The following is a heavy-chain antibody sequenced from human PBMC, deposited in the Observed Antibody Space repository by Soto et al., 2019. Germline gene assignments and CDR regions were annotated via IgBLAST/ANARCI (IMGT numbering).Heavy chain of an antibody. D-gene: IGHD7-27*01. J-gene: IGHJ4*02. V-gene: IGHV5-51*01. Sequence: PGESLKISCKGSGFDFANSWIGWVRQMPGKGLEWMGIIYPGDSDARYSPSFQGHVTISADKSISTGFLQWTSLKASDTAIYYCARAIANWDFDSWGQGTQVTVSS. CDR3: ARAIANWDFDS. CDR1: GFDFANSW. CDR2: IYPGDSDA.